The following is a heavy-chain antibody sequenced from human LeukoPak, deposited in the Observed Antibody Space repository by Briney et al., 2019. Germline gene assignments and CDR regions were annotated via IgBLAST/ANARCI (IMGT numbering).Heavy chain of an antibody. J-gene: IGHJ5*02. CDR2: IYTSGST. V-gene: IGHV4-4*07. Sequence: SETLSLTCTVSGGSISSYYWSRIRQPAGKGLEWIGRIYTSGSTNYNPSLKNRVTMSVDTSKNQFSLKLSSVTAADTAVYYCARDADCSSTSCYSSWFDPWGQGTLVTVSS. D-gene: IGHD2-2*01. CDR3: ARDADCSSTSCYSSWFDP. CDR1: GGSISSYY.